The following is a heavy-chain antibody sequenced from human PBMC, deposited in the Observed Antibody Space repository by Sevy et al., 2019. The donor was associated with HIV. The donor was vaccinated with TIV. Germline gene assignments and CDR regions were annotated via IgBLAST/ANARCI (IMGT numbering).Heavy chain of an antibody. D-gene: IGHD6-19*01. CDR1: GFTFSSYW. CDR2: IKQDGSEK. CDR3: ASLAAVDAFDI. Sequence: GGSLRLSCAASGFTFSSYWMSWVRQAPGRGREGGANIKQDGSEKYYVDSVKGRFTISSDNAKNSLYLQMNSLRAEDTAVYYCASLAAVDAFDIWGQGTMVTVSS. J-gene: IGHJ3*02. V-gene: IGHV3-7*01.